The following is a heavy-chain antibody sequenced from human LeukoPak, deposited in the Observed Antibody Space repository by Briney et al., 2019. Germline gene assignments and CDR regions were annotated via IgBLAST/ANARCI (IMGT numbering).Heavy chain of an antibody. CDR3: ATVGRRGEFDY. V-gene: IGHV3-53*05. D-gene: IGHD3-16*01. J-gene: IGHJ4*02. CDR2: IYSGGST. CDR1: GFTVSSNY. Sequence: GGSLRLSCAASGFTVSSNYMSWVRQAPGKGLEWVSVIYSGGSTYYAESVKGRFTISRDNSKNTLYLQMNSLRSEDTAVYYCATVGRRGEFDYWGQGTLVTVSS.